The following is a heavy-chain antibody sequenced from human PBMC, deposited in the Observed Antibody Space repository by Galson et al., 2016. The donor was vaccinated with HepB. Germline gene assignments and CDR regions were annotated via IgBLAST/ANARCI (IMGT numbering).Heavy chain of an antibody. V-gene: IGHV3-23*01. CDR2: ISTTGSTT. CDR1: EFTISNYV. J-gene: IGHJ4*02. CDR3: ARAAGDYGNDGFPNFDY. Sequence: SLRLSCAASEFTISNYVMTWVRQAPGMGLEWVSGISTTGSTTYYADSVKGRFTISRDNSKNTLYLQMSGLRADDTAVYYCARAAGDYGNDGFPNFDYWGQGTLVTVSS. D-gene: IGHD4-17*01.